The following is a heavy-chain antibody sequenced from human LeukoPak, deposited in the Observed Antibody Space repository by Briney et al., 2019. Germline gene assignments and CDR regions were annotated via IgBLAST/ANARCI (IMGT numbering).Heavy chain of an antibody. CDR2: ISWNSGSI. D-gene: IGHD3-9*01. V-gene: IGHV3-9*01. CDR1: GFTFDDYA. J-gene: IGHJ6*02. Sequence: PGGSLRLSCAASGFTFDDYAMHWVRQAPGKGLEWVSGISWNSGSIGYADSVKGRFTISRDNAKSSLYLQMNSLRAEDTALYYCAKSGRTYYDILTGYYTPAHYYGMDVWGQGTTVTVSS. CDR3: AKSGRTYYDILTGYYTPAHYYGMDV.